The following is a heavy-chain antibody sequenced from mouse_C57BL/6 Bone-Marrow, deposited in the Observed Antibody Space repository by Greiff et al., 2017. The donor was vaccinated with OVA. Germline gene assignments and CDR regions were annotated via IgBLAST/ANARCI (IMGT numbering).Heavy chain of an antibody. CDR3: AKRDDDAFYYAMDY. CDR2: ISSGSSTI. J-gene: IGHJ4*01. D-gene: IGHD2-4*01. V-gene: IGHV5-17*01. Sequence: EVKVVESGGGLVKPGGSLKLSCAASGFTFSDYGMHWVRQAPEKGLEWVAYISSGSSTIYYADTVKGRFTISRDNANNTLFLQKTSLRSEDTAVYYCAKRDDDAFYYAMDYWGQGTSVTVSS. CDR1: GFTFSDYG.